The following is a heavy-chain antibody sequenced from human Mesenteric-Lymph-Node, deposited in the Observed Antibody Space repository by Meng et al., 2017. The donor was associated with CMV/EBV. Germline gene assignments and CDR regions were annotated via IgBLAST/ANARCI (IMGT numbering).Heavy chain of an antibody. D-gene: IGHD2-2*02. CDR3: ARVPVVPAAIGYYYYGMDV. J-gene: IGHJ6*02. CDR2: ISSSSSYI. CDR1: GGSFSGYY. Sequence: ETLSLTCAVYGGSFSGYYWSWIRQAPGKGLEWVSSISSSSSYIYYADSVKGRFTISRDNAKNSLYLQMNSLRAEDTAVYYCARVPVVPAAIGYYYYGMDVWGQGTTVTVSS. V-gene: IGHV3-21*01.